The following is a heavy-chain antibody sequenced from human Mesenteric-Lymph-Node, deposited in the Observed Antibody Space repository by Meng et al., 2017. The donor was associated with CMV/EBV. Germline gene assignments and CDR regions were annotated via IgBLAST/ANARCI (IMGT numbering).Heavy chain of an antibody. D-gene: IGHD6-19*01. J-gene: IGHJ5*02. V-gene: IGHV4-39*07. CDR2: IYYSGNT. Sequence: GSLRLSCTVSGGSISSSSYYWGWIRQPPGKGLEWIGSIYYSGNTYYNPSLKSRVTISVDTSKNQFSLKLSSVTAADTAVYYCARDLAVAGNWFDPWGQGTLVTVSS. CDR3: ARDLAVAGNWFDP. CDR1: GGSISSSSYY.